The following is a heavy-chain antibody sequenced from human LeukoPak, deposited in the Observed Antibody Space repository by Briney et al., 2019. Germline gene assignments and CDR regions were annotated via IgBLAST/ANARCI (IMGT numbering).Heavy chain of an antibody. CDR1: CVTSVGYA. J-gene: IGHJ1*01. CDR2: ISADGATT. D-gene: IGHD3-16*01. Sequence: APRLSSSGACVTSVGYAISWVGRARQPRLEWVSLISADGATTYYADSVKGRFNISRDNSKSSLYLQMNSLRSEDSALYYCAKDNQRGGFQHWGQGTLVTVSS. CDR3: AKDNQRGGFQH. V-gene: IGHV3-43*02.